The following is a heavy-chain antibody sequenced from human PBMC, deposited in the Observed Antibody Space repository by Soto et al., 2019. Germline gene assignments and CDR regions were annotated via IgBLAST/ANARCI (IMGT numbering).Heavy chain of an antibody. CDR2: IIPIFGTT. Sequence: SVKVSCKASGGTFSTHGISWVRQAPGQGLEWMGGIIPIFGTTNYAHKFQGRVTITADKSTSTAYMELSSLRSEDTAVYYCVRDIVVAPGAFNSGMDVWGQGSMVTVS. CDR3: VRDIVVAPGAFNSGMDV. CDR1: GGTFSTHG. J-gene: IGHJ6*02. D-gene: IGHD2-2*01. V-gene: IGHV1-69*06.